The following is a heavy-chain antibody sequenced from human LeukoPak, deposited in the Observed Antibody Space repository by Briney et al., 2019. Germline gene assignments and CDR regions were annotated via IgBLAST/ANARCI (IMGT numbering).Heavy chain of an antibody. J-gene: IGHJ4*02. Sequence: ASVKVSCKASGYTFTSYYMHWVRQAPGQGLEWMGIINPSGGSTNYAQKFQGRVTITADESTSTAYMELRSLRSDDTAVYYCARSGRGTYYYFDYWGQGTLVTVSS. V-gene: IGHV1-46*01. CDR2: INPSGGST. CDR3: ARSGRGTYYYFDY. CDR1: GYTFTSYY. D-gene: IGHD1-26*01.